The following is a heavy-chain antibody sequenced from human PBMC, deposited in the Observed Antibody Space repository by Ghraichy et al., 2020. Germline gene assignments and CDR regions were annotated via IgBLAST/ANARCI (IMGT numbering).Heavy chain of an antibody. CDR3: AKVAHPTTVTTGWFDP. Sequence: GGSLRLSCAASGFTFDDYAMHWVRQAPGKGLEWVSGISWNSGSIGYADSVKGRFTISRDNAKNSLYLQMNSLRAEDTALYYCAKVAHPTTVTTGWFDPWGQGTLVTVSS. CDR1: GFTFDDYA. D-gene: IGHD4-17*01. CDR2: ISWNSGSI. J-gene: IGHJ5*02. V-gene: IGHV3-9*01.